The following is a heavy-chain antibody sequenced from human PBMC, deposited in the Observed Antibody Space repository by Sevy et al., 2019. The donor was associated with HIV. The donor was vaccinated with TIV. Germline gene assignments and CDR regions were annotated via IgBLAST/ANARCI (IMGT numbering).Heavy chain of an antibody. V-gene: IGHV3-33*01. J-gene: IGHJ4*02. D-gene: IGHD3-22*01. CDR1: GFTFSSYG. Sequence: GGSLRLSCAASGFTFSSYGMHWVRQAPGKGLEWVAVIWYDGSNKYYADSVKGRFTISRDNSKNTLYRQMYSLRAEDTAEYYCARGLGSGYYYFDYWGQGTLVTVSS. CDR2: IWYDGSNK. CDR3: ARGLGSGYYYFDY.